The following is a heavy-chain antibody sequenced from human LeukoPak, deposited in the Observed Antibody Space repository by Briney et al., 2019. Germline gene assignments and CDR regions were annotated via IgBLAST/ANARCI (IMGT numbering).Heavy chain of an antibody. J-gene: IGHJ4*02. CDR2: INTNTGNP. V-gene: IGHV7-4-1*02. D-gene: IGHD1-26*01. CDR3: ARGTGSYSGSYYFDY. Sequence: ASVKVSCKASGYTFTSYGISWVRQAPGQGLEWMGWINTNTGNPTYAQGFTGRFVFSLDTSVSTAYLQISSLKAEDTAVYYCARGTGSYSGSYYFDYWGQGTLVTVSS. CDR1: GYTFTSYG.